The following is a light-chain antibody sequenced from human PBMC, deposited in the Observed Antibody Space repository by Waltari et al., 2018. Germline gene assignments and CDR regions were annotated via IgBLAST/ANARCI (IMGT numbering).Light chain of an antibody. V-gene: IGKV3D-15*01. CDR2: AAS. CDR3: QQYSNWPPIT. Sequence: EIVLTQSPATLSVSPGERATLSCRASQSINYNLAWYSQRPGQPPRLLIHAASTRAPGIPPRFSGSVSGTEFTLTISSLQSEDFAVYYCQQYSNWPPITFGQGTRLEI. J-gene: IGKJ5*01. CDR1: QSINYN.